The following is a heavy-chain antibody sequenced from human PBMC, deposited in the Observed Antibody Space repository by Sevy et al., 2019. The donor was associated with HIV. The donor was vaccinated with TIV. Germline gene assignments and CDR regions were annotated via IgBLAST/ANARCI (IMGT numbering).Heavy chain of an antibody. Sequence: GGSLRLSCAASGFTFSSYGMHWVRQAPGKGLEWVAVISYDGSNKYYADSVKGRFAISRDNSKNTLYLQMNSLRAEDTAVYYSAKEGGAKEWKSSFEPWGQGTLVTFSS. CDR3: AKEGGAKEWKSSFEP. CDR1: GFTFSSYG. D-gene: IGHD1-26*01. V-gene: IGHV3-30*18. J-gene: IGHJ5*02. CDR2: ISYDGSNK.